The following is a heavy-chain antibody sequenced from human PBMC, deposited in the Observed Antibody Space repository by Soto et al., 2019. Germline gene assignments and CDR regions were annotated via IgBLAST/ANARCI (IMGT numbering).Heavy chain of an antibody. CDR1: GGTFSSYA. CDR3: AGGIAALPPPPPWFDP. V-gene: IGHV1-69*06. J-gene: IGHJ5*02. Sequence: QVQLVQSGAEVKKPGSSVKVSCKASGGTFSSYAISWVRQAPGQGLEWMGGIIPIFGTANYAQKFQGRVTITGEKPTGTAYMGLSGLRSGATAGYYWAGGIAALPPPPPWFDPWGQGTLVTVSS. D-gene: IGHD6-13*01. CDR2: IIPIFGTA.